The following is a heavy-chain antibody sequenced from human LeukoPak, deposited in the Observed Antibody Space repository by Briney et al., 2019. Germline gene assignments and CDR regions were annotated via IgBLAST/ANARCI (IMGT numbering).Heavy chain of an antibody. D-gene: IGHD4-17*01. CDR1: GGSISSSSYN. CDR3: ARQRLYGALNFFDY. J-gene: IGHJ4*02. V-gene: IGHV4-39*01. Sequence: ASETLSLTCTVSGGSISSSSYNWGWIPQPPGKGLEWIGSICYRRSTYYNPSLNSRVTISVDTSKSQFSLKLRSVTAADTAVYYCARQRLYGALNFFDYWGQGTLVTVSP. CDR2: ICYRRST.